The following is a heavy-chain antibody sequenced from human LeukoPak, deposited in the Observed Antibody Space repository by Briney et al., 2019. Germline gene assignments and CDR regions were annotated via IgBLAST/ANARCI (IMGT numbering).Heavy chain of an antibody. CDR1: GGSVSSGSYY. Sequence: PSETLSLTCTVSGGSVSSGSYYWSWIRQPPGKGLEWIGYIYYSGSTNYNPSLKSRVTISVDTSRNQFSLKLSSVTAADTAVYYCARAYSGSYFKPTKFDHWGQGTLVTVSS. D-gene: IGHD1-26*01. V-gene: IGHV4-61*01. J-gene: IGHJ4*02. CDR3: ARAYSGSYFKPTKFDH. CDR2: IYYSGST.